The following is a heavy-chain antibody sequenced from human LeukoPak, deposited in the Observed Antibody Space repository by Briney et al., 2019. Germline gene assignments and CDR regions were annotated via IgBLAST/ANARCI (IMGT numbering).Heavy chain of an antibody. CDR3: ARGYGDYDYYYYMDV. CDR2: IIPIFGTA. CDR1: GGTFSSYA. D-gene: IGHD4-17*01. J-gene: IGHJ6*03. V-gene: IGHV1-69*05. Sequence: SVKVSCKASGGTFSSYAISWVRQAPGQGLEWMGGIIPIFGTANYAQKFQGRVTITTDESTSTAYMELSSLRSEDTAVYYCARGYGDYDYYYYMDVWGKGITVTVSS.